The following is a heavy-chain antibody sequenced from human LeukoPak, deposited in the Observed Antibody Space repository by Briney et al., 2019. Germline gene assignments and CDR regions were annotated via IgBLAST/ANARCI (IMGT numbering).Heavy chain of an antibody. CDR3: ARHLGYCSSTSCRVDY. J-gene: IGHJ4*02. V-gene: IGHV5-51*01. D-gene: IGHD2-2*01. CDR2: IYPGDSDT. Sequence: ESLQISXXXSGYSXTSYWIGWVRQLPGKGLEWMGIIYPGDSDTRYSPSFQGQVTISADKSISTAYLQWSSLEASDTAMYYCARHLGYCSSTSCRVDYWGQGTLVTVSS. CDR1: GYSXTSYW.